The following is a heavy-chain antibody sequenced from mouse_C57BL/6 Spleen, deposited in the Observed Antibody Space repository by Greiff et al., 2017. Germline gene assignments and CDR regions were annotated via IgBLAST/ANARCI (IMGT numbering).Heavy chain of an antibody. D-gene: IGHD3-2*02. CDR1: GFTFTDYY. Sequence: DVMLVESGGGLVQPGGSLSLSCAASGFTFTDYYMSWVRQPPGKALEWLGFIRNKANGYTTEYSASVKGWFTISRDNSQSILYLQMNALRAEDSATYYCASDSSGYVGAMDDWGQGTSVTVSS. J-gene: IGHJ4*01. V-gene: IGHV7-3*01. CDR3: ASDSSGYVGAMDD. CDR2: IRNKANGYTT.